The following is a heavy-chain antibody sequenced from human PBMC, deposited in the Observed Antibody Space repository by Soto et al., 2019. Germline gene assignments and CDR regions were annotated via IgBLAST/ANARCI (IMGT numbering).Heavy chain of an antibody. Sequence: SETLSLTCSVSGGSVSSGSFHWSWIRQPPGKGLQFIGSIFYNGTANYSPSLKNRVSISIDTSQSQFFLQLISVAAADTAVYYCARIGGWYDIDFWGQGSLVTVS. CDR3: ARIGGWYDIDF. V-gene: IGHV4-61*01. CDR1: GGSVSSGSFH. J-gene: IGHJ4*02. CDR2: IFYNGTA. D-gene: IGHD6-19*01.